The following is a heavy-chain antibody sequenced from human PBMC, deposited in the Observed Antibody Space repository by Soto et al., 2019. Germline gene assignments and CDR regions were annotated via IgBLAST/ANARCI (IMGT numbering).Heavy chain of an antibody. D-gene: IGHD6-19*01. Sequence: QVQLQQWGAGLLKPSETLSLTCAVYGVSFSGYYWSWIRQSPGKGREWRGASNHSGSTNYNPSLKSRVTISVDTSKNQFSLKLSSVPAADTAVYYCASSGWYRGYWGQGTLVTVSS. CDR1: GVSFSGYY. V-gene: IGHV4-34*01. CDR3: ASSGWYRGY. CDR2: SNHSGST. J-gene: IGHJ4*02.